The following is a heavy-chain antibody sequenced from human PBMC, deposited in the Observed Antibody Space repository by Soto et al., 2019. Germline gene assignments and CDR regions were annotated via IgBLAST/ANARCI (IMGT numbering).Heavy chain of an antibody. CDR3: ARGWFGPDV. CDR2: IDNAGTDS. CDR1: GFTLSGRS. Sequence: EVQLVESGGGLVQPGGSLRLSCAASGFTLSGRSMHWVRQAPGKGLVWVSGIDNAGTDSTYADSVKGRFTSSRDNAKNMLYLQRNRLRVEDTAVYYCARGWFGPDVWGKGPTVTVSS. D-gene: IGHD3-10*01. V-gene: IGHV3-74*01. J-gene: IGHJ6*04.